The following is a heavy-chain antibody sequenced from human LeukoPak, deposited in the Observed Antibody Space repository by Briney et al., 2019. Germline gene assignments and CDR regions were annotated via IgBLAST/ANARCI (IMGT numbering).Heavy chain of an antibody. V-gene: IGHV4-34*01. CDR1: GGSFSGYY. J-gene: IGHJ4*02. CDR3: ARHATPYYFDY. CDR2: INHSGST. Sequence: SETLSLTCAVYGGSFSGYYWSWIRQPPGKGLEWIGEINHSGSTNYNPSLKSRVTISVDTSKNQLPLKLSSVTAADTAVYYCARHATPYYFDYWGQGTLVTVSS.